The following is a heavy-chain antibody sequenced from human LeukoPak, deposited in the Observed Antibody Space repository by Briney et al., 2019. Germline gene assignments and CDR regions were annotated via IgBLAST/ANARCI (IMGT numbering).Heavy chain of an antibody. D-gene: IGHD1-26*01. CDR2: INPKSGGT. J-gene: IGHJ4*02. V-gene: IGHV1-2*02. CDR3: ARTISPYNGRNSFDY. Sequence: GASVKVSCKASGYTFTGYYVHWVRQAPGQGLEWMGWINPKSGGTNYAQRFQGRATMTRDTSISTAYMELSRLRSDDTAVYYCARTISPYNGRNSFDYWGQGTLVTVSS. CDR1: GYTFTGYY.